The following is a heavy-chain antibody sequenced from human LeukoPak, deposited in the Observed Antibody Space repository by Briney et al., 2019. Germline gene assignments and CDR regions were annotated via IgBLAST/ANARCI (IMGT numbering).Heavy chain of an antibody. CDR3: ARDYCSSTSCYWHYFDY. J-gene: IGHJ4*02. CDR1: GGSFSGYY. D-gene: IGHD2-2*01. V-gene: IGHV4-34*01. Sequence: SETLSLTCAVYGGSFSGYYWSWIRQPPGKGLEWIGEINHSGSTNYNPSLKSRVTISVDTSKNQFSLKLSSVTAADTAVYYCARDYCSSTSCYWHYFDYWGQGTLVTVSS. CDR2: INHSGST.